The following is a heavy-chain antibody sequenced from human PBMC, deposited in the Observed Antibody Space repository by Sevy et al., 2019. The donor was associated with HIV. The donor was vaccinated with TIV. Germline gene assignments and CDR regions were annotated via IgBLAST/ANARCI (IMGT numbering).Heavy chain of an antibody. CDR1: GFTFNNAW. D-gene: IGHD5-18*01. J-gene: IGHJ3*02. Sequence: GGSLRLSCAASGFTFNNAWMNWVRQAPEKGLEWVGRIKGKADGGTTDYAAPVKGRFTISRDASENTLFLQMNSLKTDDTAMYYCTTEPRGYSSGARYAFDIWGQGTMVTVSS. V-gene: IGHV3-15*07. CDR3: TTEPRGYSSGARYAFDI. CDR2: IKGKADGGTT.